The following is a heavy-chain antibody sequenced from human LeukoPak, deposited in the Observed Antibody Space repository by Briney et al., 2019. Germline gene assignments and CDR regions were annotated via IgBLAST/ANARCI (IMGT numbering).Heavy chain of an antibody. CDR2: ISSRSSYI. CDR1: GFTFSSSD. Sequence: GGSLRLSCAASGFTFSSSDMNWVRQALGKGLEWVSSISSRSSYIYYADSVKGRFTISRDNAKNSLYLQMNSLRVEDTAVYYCTRDPYSGYDSSTDYWGQGTLVTVSS. V-gene: IGHV3-21*01. D-gene: IGHD5-12*01. J-gene: IGHJ4*02. CDR3: TRDPYSGYDSSTDY.